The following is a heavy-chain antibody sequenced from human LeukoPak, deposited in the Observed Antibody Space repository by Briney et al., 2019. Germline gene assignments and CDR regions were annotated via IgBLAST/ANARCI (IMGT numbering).Heavy chain of an antibody. Sequence: GGSLRLSCAASGFTFSSYGMHWVRQAPGKGLEWVAVIWYGGSNKYYADSVKGRFTISRDNSKNTLYLQMNSLRVEDTAIYYCAKDMGRRIFGVAYDAFHIWGQGTMVTVSS. CDR2: IWYGGSNK. D-gene: IGHD3-3*01. J-gene: IGHJ3*02. CDR3: AKDMGRRIFGVAYDAFHI. V-gene: IGHV3-30*02. CDR1: GFTFSSYG.